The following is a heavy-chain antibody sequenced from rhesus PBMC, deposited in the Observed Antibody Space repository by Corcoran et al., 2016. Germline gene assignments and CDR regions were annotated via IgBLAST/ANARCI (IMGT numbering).Heavy chain of an antibody. V-gene: IGHV4-122*02. CDR2: ITYSGST. CDR1: GGSISSGYYY. D-gene: IGHD2-8*01. Sequence: QVQLQESGPGLVKPSETLSLTCAVSGGSISSGYYYWSWIRQPPGKGLEWSGYITYSGSTSYNPSLKSRVTISRDPSKNQFSLKLSSVTAADTAVYCCARDSDIVVVVSATAFDYWGQGVLVTVSS. CDR3: ARDSDIVVVVSATAFDY. J-gene: IGHJ4*01.